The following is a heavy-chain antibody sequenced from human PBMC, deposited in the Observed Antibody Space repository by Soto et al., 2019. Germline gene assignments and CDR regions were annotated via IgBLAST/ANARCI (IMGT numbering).Heavy chain of an antibody. Sequence: ASVKVSCKASGYTFTSYDINWVRQATGQGLEWMGWMNPNSGNTGYAQKFQGRVTMTRNTSISTAYMELSSLRSEDTAVYYCARGLYCSSTSCYYYCMDVWGKGTTVTVSS. J-gene: IGHJ6*03. CDR2: MNPNSGNT. D-gene: IGHD2-2*01. V-gene: IGHV1-8*01. CDR3: ARGLYCSSTSCYYYCMDV. CDR1: GYTFTSYD.